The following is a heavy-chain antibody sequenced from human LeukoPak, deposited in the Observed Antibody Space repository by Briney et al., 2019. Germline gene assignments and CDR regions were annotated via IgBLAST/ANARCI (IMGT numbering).Heavy chain of an antibody. J-gene: IGHJ5*02. CDR3: ARVRRGWYSQYNWFDP. D-gene: IGHD6-19*01. V-gene: IGHV4-34*01. CDR1: GGSFSGYY. CDR2: INHSGST. Sequence: PSETLSLTCAVYGGSFSGYYWSWIRQPPGKGLEWIGEINHSGSTNYNPSLKSRVTISVDTSKNQFSLKLSSVTAADTAVYYCARVRRGWYSQYNWFDPWGQGTLVTVSS.